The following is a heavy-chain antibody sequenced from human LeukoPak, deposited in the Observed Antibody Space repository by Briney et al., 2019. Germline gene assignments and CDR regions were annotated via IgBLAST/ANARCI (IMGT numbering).Heavy chain of an antibody. V-gene: IGHV1-69*04. CDR2: IIPIFGIA. D-gene: IGHD3-22*01. J-gene: IGHJ4*02. CDR3: AAYYYDSGGFDY. CDR1: GGTFSSYA. Sequence: SVKVSCKASGGTFSSYAISWVRQAPGQGLEWMGRIIPIFGIANYAQKFQGRVTITADKSTSTAYMELSSLRSEDTAVYYCAAYYYDSGGFDYWGQGTLVTVSS.